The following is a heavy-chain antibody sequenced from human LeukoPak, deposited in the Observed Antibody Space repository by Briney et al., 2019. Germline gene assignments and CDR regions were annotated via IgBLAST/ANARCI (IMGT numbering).Heavy chain of an antibody. D-gene: IGHD3-22*01. J-gene: IGHJ4*02. V-gene: IGHV3-53*01. CDR3: ARRRSYYDSPFDY. CDR1: GFTVSSNY. Sequence: PGGSLRLSCAASGFTVSSNYMSWVRQAPGKGLEWVSVIYSGGSTYYADSVKGRFTISRDNSKNTLYLQMNSLRAEDTAVYYCARRRSYYDSPFDYWGQGTLVTVSS. CDR2: IYSGGST.